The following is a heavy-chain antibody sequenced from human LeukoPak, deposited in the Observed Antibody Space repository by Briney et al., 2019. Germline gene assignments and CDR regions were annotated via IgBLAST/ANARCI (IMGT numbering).Heavy chain of an antibody. D-gene: IGHD3-10*01. V-gene: IGHV3-53*01. Sequence: PGGSLRISCAASGFTFSSSYMSWVRQAPGKGLEWVSVIYSGGSTYYADSVKGRFTISRDNSKTTLYLQMSSLRAEDTAVYYCAREESGIADYWGQGTLVTVSS. CDR1: GFTFSSSY. CDR2: IYSGGST. CDR3: AREESGIADY. J-gene: IGHJ4*02.